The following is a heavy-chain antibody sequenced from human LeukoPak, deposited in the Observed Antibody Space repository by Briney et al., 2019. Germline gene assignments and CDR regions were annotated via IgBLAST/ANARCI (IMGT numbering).Heavy chain of an antibody. D-gene: IGHD5-24*01. V-gene: IGHV3-23*01. CDR1: GITFSNSA. CDR2: ITKSGDQT. Sequence: GGSLRLSCVPSGITFSNSALSWVRQAPGKGLEWVSTITKSGDQTYYAGSVKGLFTISRDISKNTLYLQMNSLRAEDTAVYHCVKSAGKDGYRDVFDIWGQGTVVTVSS. J-gene: IGHJ3*02. CDR3: VKSAGKDGYRDVFDI.